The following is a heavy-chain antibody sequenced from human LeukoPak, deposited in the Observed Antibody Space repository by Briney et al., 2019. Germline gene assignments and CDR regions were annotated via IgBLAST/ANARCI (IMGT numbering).Heavy chain of an antibody. J-gene: IGHJ6*02. CDR2: IYYSGST. CDR1: GGSISSGGYY. CDR3: AHLDHYYYYGMDV. V-gene: IGHV4-31*03. Sequence: PSETLSLTCTVSGGSISSGGYYWSWIRQHPGKGLEWIGYIYYSGSTYYNPSLKSRVTISVDTSKNQFSLKLSSVTAADTAVYYCAHLDHYYYYGMDVWGQGTTVTVSS.